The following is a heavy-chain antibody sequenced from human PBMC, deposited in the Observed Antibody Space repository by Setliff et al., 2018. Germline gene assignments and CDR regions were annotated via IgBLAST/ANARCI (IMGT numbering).Heavy chain of an antibody. J-gene: IGHJ6*03. CDR3: AREVLYYYGSGSYYYMDV. CDR1: GGSISSHY. CDR2: IYYSGST. Sequence: ASETLSLTCTVSGGSISSHYWSWIRQPPGKGLEWIGYIYYSGSTNYNPSLKSRVTISVDTSKNQFSLKLSSVTAADTAVYYCAREVLYYYGSGSYYYMDVWGKGTTVTV. D-gene: IGHD3-10*01. V-gene: IGHV4-59*11.